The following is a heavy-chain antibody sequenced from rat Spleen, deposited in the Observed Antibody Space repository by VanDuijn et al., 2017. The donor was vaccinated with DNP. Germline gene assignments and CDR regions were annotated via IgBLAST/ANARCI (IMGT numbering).Heavy chain of an antibody. D-gene: IGHD1-4*01. CDR3: ARAGARYAMDA. J-gene: IGHJ4*01. CDR1: GFTFNNYW. V-gene: IGHV5-31*01. Sequence: EVQLVESGGGLVQPGRSLKLSCGASGFTFNNYWMAWIRQVPGRGLEWIAGIISSGGGTYYPDSVEGRFTISRDNGQNTLYLQMNSLRSEDTATYYCARAGARYAMDAWGQGTSVTVSS. CDR2: IISSGGGT.